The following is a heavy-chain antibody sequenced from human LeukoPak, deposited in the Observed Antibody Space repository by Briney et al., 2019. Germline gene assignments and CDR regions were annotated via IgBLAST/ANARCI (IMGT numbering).Heavy chain of an antibody. CDR3: ARGLILYDSSGYSL. CDR2: IIPIFGTA. D-gene: IGHD3-22*01. J-gene: IGHJ4*02. Sequence: GASVTVSCTASGGTFSSYAISWVRQAPGQGLEWMGGIIPIFGTANYAQKFQGRVTITADESTSTAYMELSSLRSEDTAVYYCARGLILYDSSGYSLWGQGTLVTVSP. V-gene: IGHV1-69*01. CDR1: GGTFSSYA.